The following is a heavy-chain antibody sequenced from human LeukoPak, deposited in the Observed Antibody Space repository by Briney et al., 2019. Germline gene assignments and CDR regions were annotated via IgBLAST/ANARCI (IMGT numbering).Heavy chain of an antibody. D-gene: IGHD3-22*01. CDR1: GFTFSSYA. CDR3: AVDYYDSSGYYPSNWFDP. Sequence: PGGSLRLSCAASGFTFSSYAMHWVRQAPGKGLEWVAVISYDGSNKYYADPVKGRFTISRDNSKNTLYLQMNSLRAEDTAVYYCAVDYYDSSGYYPSNWFDPWGQGTLVTVSS. CDR2: ISYDGSNK. V-gene: IGHV3-30*04. J-gene: IGHJ5*02.